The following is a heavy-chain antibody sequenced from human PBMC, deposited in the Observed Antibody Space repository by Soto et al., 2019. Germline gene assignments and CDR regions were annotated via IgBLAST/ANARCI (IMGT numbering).Heavy chain of an antibody. CDR3: AREAVFWVYYYMDV. CDR2: ISSSSSYI. J-gene: IGHJ6*03. Sequence: EVQLVESGGGLVKPGGSLRLSCAASGFTFSSYSMNWVRQAPGKGLEWVSSISSSSSYIYYADSVKGRFTISRDNAKNSLYLQMNSLRAEDTAVYYCAREAVFWVYYYMDVWGKGTTVTVSS. CDR1: GFTFSSYS. D-gene: IGHD3-3*01. V-gene: IGHV3-21*01.